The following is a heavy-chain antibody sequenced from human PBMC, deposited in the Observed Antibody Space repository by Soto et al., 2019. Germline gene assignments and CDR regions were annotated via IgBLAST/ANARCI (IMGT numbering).Heavy chain of an antibody. D-gene: IGHD6-13*01. CDR3: ARYSSWYVNYYYYGMDV. J-gene: IGHJ6*02. Sequence: SETLSLTCTVSGGSISSYYWSWIRQPPGKGLEWIGYIYYSGSTNYNPSLKSRVTISVDTSKNQFSLKLSSVTAADTAVYYCARYSSWYVNYYYYGMDVWGQGTTVTVSS. CDR1: GGSISSYY. CDR2: IYYSGST. V-gene: IGHV4-59*01.